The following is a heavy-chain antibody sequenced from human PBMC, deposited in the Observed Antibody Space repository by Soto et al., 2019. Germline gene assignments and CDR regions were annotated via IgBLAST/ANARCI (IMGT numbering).Heavy chain of an antibody. CDR3: ASNDFWSGLPSTYYYYGMDV. J-gene: IGHJ6*02. D-gene: IGHD3-3*01. CDR2: IYYSGST. Sequence: LSLTCTVSGGSISSSSYYWGWIRQPPGKGLEWIGSIYYSGSTYYNPSLKSRVTISVDTSKNQFSLKLSSVTAADTAVYYCASNDFWSGLPSTYYYYGMDVWGQGTTVTVSS. V-gene: IGHV4-39*01. CDR1: GGSISSSSYY.